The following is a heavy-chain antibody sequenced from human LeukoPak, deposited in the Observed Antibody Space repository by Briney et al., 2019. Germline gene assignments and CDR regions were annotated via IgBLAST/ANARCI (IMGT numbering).Heavy chain of an antibody. V-gene: IGHV4-39*01. CDR3: ARQGLGYGDYQIDP. D-gene: IGHD4-17*01. Sequence: SETLSLTCTVSGGSISSSSYYWGWIRQPPGKGLEWIGSIYYSGSTYYNPSLKSRVTISVDTSKNQFSLKLSSVTAADTAVYYCARQGLGYGDYQIDPWGQGTLVTVSS. J-gene: IGHJ5*02. CDR2: IYYSGST. CDR1: GGSISSSSYY.